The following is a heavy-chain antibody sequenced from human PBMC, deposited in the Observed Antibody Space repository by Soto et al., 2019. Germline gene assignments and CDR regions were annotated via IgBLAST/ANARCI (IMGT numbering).Heavy chain of an antibody. Sequence: EVLLLESGGGLVQPGGSLRLSCAASGFTFSSYAMSWVRQAPGKGLERVSAISGSGSSTYYADSVKGRFTISRDNSKTTLYLQLNSLRAAATAVDYCAKDRDIVATILGSWGQGTLVTVSS. D-gene: IGHD5-12*01. CDR1: GFTFSSYA. V-gene: IGHV3-23*01. J-gene: IGHJ5*02. CDR2: ISGSGSST. CDR3: AKDRDIVATILGS.